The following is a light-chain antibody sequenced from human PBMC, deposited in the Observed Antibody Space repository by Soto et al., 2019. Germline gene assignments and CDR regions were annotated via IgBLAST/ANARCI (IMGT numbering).Light chain of an antibody. CDR2: DAS. V-gene: IGKV1-39*01. CDR3: QQSYSAPWT. Sequence: DIQMTQPPSSLAASVGARVTITCRASQSISTYLNWYQQKPGKAPKVLIFDASRLQSGVASRFSGSGSGTDFTLTISSLQPEDSATYYCQQSYSAPWTFGQGTKVQVK. CDR1: QSISTY. J-gene: IGKJ1*01.